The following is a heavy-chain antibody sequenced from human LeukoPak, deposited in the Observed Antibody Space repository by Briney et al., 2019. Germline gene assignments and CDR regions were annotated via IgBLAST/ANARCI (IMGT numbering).Heavy chain of an antibody. D-gene: IGHD1-1*01. Sequence: PSETLSLTRTVSGDSISKYYWSWIRQPPGEGLEWIGYISNGGTTKYNPSLKSRVTISVDTSNNQLSLRLSSVTAADTAVYHCVRLQPNTGEWAFDIWGQGTMVSVSS. CDR2: ISNGGTT. V-gene: IGHV4-59*01. CDR1: GDSISKYY. CDR3: VRLQPNTGEWAFDI. J-gene: IGHJ3*02.